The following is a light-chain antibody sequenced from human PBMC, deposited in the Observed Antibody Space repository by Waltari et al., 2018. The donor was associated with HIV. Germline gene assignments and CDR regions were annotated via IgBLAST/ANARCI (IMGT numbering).Light chain of an antibody. CDR2: GVS. J-gene: IGLJ2*01. CDR1: SSDVGSYYL. CDR3: CSYAGSSTCVV. V-gene: IGLV2-23*02. Sequence: QSALTQPASVSGSPGQSITISCTGTSSDVGSYYLVSWYQQHPGKAPKLMIYGVSKRPSGVSNRFSGSKAGNTASLTIAGLQAEDEADYYCCSYAGSSTCVVFGGGTKLTVL.